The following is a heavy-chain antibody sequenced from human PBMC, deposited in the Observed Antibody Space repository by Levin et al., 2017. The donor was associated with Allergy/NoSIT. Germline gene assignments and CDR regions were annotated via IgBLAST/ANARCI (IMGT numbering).Heavy chain of an antibody. D-gene: IGHD3-10*01. CDR2: ISYDGSNK. V-gene: IGHV3-30*04. CDR3: ARDSSKVRGAFDI. J-gene: IGHJ3*02. CDR1: GFTFSSYA. Sequence: GGSLRLSCAASGFTFSSYAMHWVRQAPGKGLEWVAVISYDGSNKYYADSVKGRFTISRDNSKNTLYLQMNSLRAEDTAVYYCARDSSKVRGAFDIWGQGTMVTVSS.